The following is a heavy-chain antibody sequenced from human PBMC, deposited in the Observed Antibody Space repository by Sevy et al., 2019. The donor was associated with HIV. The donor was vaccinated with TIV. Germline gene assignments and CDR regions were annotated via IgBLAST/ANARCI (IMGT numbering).Heavy chain of an antibody. CDR2: ISHDGINE. Sequence: GGSLRLSCIGSGFSFSYYGIHWVRQSPGKGLDWVALISHDGINEYYADSVKGRFTISRVNSKNTVYLEMNSLRNEDTAIYFCANAYSGSYSHSYRYALDVWGQGTTVTVSS. D-gene: IGHD1-26*01. CDR3: ANAYSGSYSHSYRYALDV. J-gene: IGHJ6*02. CDR1: GFSFSYYG. V-gene: IGHV3-30*18.